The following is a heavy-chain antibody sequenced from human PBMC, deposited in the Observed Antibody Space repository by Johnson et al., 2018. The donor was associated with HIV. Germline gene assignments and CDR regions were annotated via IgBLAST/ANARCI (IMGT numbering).Heavy chain of an antibody. Sequence: VQLVESGGGLVQPGGSLRLSCVTSGFSVSRSYMNWVRQAPGKGLEWVSTLYIGGTSYYGDSVKGRFTISRDESKNTLYLQMNSLRAEDTAVYYCARGRGGGSYNQNAFDIWCQGRMVTVSS. D-gene: IGHD1-26*01. CDR1: GFSVSRSY. CDR3: ARGRGGGSYNQNAFDI. V-gene: IGHV3-66*01. CDR2: LYIGGTS. J-gene: IGHJ3*02.